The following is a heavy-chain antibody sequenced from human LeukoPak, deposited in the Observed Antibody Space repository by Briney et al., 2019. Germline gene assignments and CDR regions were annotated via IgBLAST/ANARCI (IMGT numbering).Heavy chain of an antibody. J-gene: IGHJ6*02. Sequence: GGSLTLSCAASGFTLGAFAMHWVRQAPGKGLEWVSLIDKDGRKTYYADSVKGRFTISRDNSKNSLYLQMTSLRTEDTALYYCATWAFYHSLDVWGQGATVTVSS. V-gene: IGHV3-43*02. CDR3: ATWAFYHSLDV. CDR2: IDKDGRKT. CDR1: GFTLGAFA. D-gene: IGHD1-26*01.